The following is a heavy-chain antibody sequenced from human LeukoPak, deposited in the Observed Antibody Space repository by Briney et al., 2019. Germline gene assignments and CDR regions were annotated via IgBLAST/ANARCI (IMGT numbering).Heavy chain of an antibody. CDR2: IDSSSGYM. V-gene: IGHV3-21*01. CDR1: GFTFSSYA. CDR3: ARDRSGYYYLDAFDI. D-gene: IGHD3-22*01. Sequence: PGGSLRLSCAASGFTFSSYAMSWVRQAPGKGLEWVSSIDSSSGYMFYADSVKGRFIISRDNAKNSLYLQMNSLRAEDTAVYYCARDRSGYYYLDAFDIWGQGTMVTVSS. J-gene: IGHJ3*02.